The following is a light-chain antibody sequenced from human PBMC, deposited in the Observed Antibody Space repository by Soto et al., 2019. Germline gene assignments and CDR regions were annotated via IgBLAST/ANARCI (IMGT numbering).Light chain of an antibody. CDR2: SAY. V-gene: IGKV3-15*01. J-gene: IGKJ5*01. CDR3: QEYNNWPPSGT. CDR1: QSVSSN. Sequence: EIVMTQSPATLSVSPGERATLSCRASQSVSSNLAWYQQKPGQAPRLLIYSAYTSATGITARFSGSGSGTEFTLTISSLQAEYFTVYYCQEYNNWPPSGTFGQGTRLEIK.